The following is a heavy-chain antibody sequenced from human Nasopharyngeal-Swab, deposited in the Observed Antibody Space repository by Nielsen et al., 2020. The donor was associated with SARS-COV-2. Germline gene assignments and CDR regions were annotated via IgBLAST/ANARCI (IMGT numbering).Heavy chain of an antibody. CDR3: AREGEYGAYDAPDY. D-gene: IGHD5-12*01. CDR1: GDTFTNSA. V-gene: IGHV1-69*10. J-gene: IGHJ4*02. Sequence: KVSCKTSGDTFTNSAISWVRQAPGQGLEWMGGIVPALGLPNYAQKFRGRVTISADRSTTTSYLELSSLRSEDTAIYYCAREGEYGAYDAPDYWGQGTLVTVSS. CDR2: IVPALGLP.